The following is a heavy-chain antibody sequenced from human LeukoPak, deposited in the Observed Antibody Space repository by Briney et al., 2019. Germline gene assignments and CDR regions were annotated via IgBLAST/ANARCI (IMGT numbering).Heavy chain of an antibody. V-gene: IGHV6-1*01. CDR3: ARGGTAVAGYYFDY. CDR1: GDSVSSNSAA. D-gene: IGHD6-19*01. CDR2: TYYRSKWYN. Sequence: SQTLSLTCAISGDSVSSNSAAWNWIRQSPSRGLEWLGKTYYRSKWYNDYAVSVKSRITINPDTSKNQFSLQLNSVTPADTAVYYCARGGTAVAGYYFDYWGQGTLVTVSS. J-gene: IGHJ4*02.